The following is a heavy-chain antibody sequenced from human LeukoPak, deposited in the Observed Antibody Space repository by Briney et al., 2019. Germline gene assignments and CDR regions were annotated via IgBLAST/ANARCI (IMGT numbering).Heavy chain of an antibody. CDR2: IYYTGRT. CDR1: GGSISTNNYY. Sequence: KPSETLSLTCTVSGGSISTNNYYWGWIRQPPGKGLKWIGTIYYTGRTYDNPSLKSRVTVSVDTSKNQFSLKLSSVTAADTAVYYCARLLYDRSGYYYFDYWGQGTLVTVSS. CDR3: ARLLYDRSGYYYFDY. D-gene: IGHD3-22*01. J-gene: IGHJ4*02. V-gene: IGHV4-39*01.